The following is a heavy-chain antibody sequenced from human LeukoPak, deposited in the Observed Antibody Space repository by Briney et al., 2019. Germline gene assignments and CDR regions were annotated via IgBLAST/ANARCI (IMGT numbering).Heavy chain of an antibody. V-gene: IGHV1-69*05. Sequence: SVKVSCKASGGTFSSYAISWVRQAPGQGLEWMGGIIPIFGTANYAQKLQGRVTMTTDTSTSTAYMELRSLRSDDTAVYYCARLGFGELLSIWGQGTLVTVSS. CDR1: GGTFSSYA. CDR3: ARLGFGELLSI. J-gene: IGHJ4*02. D-gene: IGHD3-10*01. CDR2: IIPIFGTA.